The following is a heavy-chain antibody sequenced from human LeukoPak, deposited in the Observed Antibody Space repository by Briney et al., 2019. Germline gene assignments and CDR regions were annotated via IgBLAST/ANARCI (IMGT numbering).Heavy chain of an antibody. CDR1: GSTFSSYA. V-gene: IGHV3-23*01. CDR2: ISGSGGST. J-gene: IGHJ4*02. Sequence: GGSLRLSCAASGSTFSSYAMSWVRQAPGKGLEWVSAISGSGGSTYYADSVKGRFTISRDNSKNTLYLQMNSLRAEDTAVYYCAQIYNPYYYGSGRTLTSHWGQGTLVTVSS. D-gene: IGHD3-10*01. CDR3: AQIYNPYYYGSGRTLTSH.